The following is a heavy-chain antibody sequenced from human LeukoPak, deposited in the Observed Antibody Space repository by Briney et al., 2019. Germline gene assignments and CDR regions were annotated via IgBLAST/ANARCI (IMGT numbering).Heavy chain of an antibody. CDR3: ARRGYSGYDTSNWFDP. CDR2: IYPGDSDT. J-gene: IGHJ5*02. D-gene: IGHD5-12*01. V-gene: IGHV5-51*01. CDR1: GYSFTSYW. Sequence: GASLQISCKGSGYSFTSYWIGWVRPLPGKGLEWMGIIYPGDSDTRYSPSFQGQVTISADKSISTAYLQWSSLKASDTAMYYCARRGYSGYDTSNWFDPWGQGTLVTVSS.